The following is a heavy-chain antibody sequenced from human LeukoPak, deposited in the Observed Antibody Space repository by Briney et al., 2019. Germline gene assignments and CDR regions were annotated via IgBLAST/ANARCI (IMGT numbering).Heavy chain of an antibody. V-gene: IGHV4-39*01. CDR2: IYYSGST. Sequence: SETLSLTCTVSGGSITSSSYYWGWIRQPPGKGLEWIGSIYYSGSTSYNPSLKSRVTISVDTSKNQFSLKLSSVTAADTAVYYCARLNRALIQLWRGWFDPWGQGTLVTVSS. CDR3: ARLNRALIQLWRGWFDP. CDR1: GGSITSSSYY. J-gene: IGHJ5*02. D-gene: IGHD5-18*01.